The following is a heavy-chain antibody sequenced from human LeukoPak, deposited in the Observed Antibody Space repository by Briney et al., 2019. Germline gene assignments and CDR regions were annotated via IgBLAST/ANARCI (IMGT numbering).Heavy chain of an antibody. V-gene: IGHV3-21*01. CDR2: ISSSSYI. CDR3: ARDLPDAYSYGYGY. Sequence: GGSLRLSCAASGFTFSSYSMNWVRQAPGKGLEWVSSISSSSYIYYADSVKGRFTISRDNAKNSLYLQMNSLRAEDTAVYYCARDLPDAYSYGYGYWGQGTLVTVSS. CDR1: GFTFSSYS. D-gene: IGHD5-18*01. J-gene: IGHJ4*02.